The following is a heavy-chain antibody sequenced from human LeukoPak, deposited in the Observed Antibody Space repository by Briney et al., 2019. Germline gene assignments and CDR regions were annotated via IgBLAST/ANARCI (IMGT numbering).Heavy chain of an antibody. CDR3: ATMRGYCSSPTCQDS. V-gene: IGHV4-39*07. J-gene: IGHJ4*02. D-gene: IGHD2-2*01. CDR2: INHSGSA. Sequence: PSETLSLTCTVSGGSISSGSHYWRWIRQPPGKGLEWIGEINHSGSANYSPSLKSRVTLSVDTSKNQFSLKLSSVTAADTAMYYCATMRGYCSSPTCQDSWGQGTLVTVSS. CDR1: GGSISSGSHY.